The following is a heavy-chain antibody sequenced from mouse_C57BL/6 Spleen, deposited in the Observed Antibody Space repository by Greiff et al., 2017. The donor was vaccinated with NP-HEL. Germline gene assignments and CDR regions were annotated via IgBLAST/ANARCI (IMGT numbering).Heavy chain of an antibody. V-gene: IGHV1-80*01. CDR3: ARSSCDGYYRYFDV. J-gene: IGHJ1*03. D-gene: IGHD2-3*01. Sequence: QVQLKESGAELVKPGASVKISCKASGYAFSSYWMNWVKQRPGKGLEWIGQIYPGDGDTNYTGKFKGQATLTADKSSSTAYMQLSSLTSEDSAVYFCARSSCDGYYRYFDVWGTGTTVTVSS. CDR2: IYPGDGDT. CDR1: GYAFSSYW.